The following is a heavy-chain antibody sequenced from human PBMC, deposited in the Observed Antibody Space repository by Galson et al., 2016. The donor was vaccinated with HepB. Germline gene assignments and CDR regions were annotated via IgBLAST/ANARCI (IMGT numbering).Heavy chain of an antibody. CDR3: ARVRNDFWRPQNKPHIFDY. CDR2: IYYSGST. Sequence: SETLSLTCTISGDSVTSNTYSWGWIRQPPGKGLEWIASIYYSGSTYYNPSLRGRVTISVDTSKTQFSLDLRSVTAADTAVYYCARVRNDFWRPQNKPHIFDYWGPGTLVTVSS. D-gene: IGHD3-3*01. V-gene: IGHV4-39*07. CDR1: GDSVTSNTYS. J-gene: IGHJ4*02.